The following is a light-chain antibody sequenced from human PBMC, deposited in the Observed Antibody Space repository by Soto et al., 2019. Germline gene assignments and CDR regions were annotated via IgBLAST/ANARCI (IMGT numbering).Light chain of an antibody. CDR1: SSDVGGYNF. Sequence: QSVLTQPASVSGSPGQSITISCTGTSSDVGGYNFVSWYQQHPGKAPKLMIYEVGHRPSGISNRFSGSKSGNTASLMISGLQAEDEAQYYCSSYSCTNTPVVFGGGTKLTVL. CDR3: SSYSCTNTPVV. J-gene: IGLJ2*01. CDR2: EVG. V-gene: IGLV2-14*03.